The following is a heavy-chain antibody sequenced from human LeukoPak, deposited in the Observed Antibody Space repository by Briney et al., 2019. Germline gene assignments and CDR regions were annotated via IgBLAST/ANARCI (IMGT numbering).Heavy chain of an antibody. CDR2: IKQDGSEK. CDR1: GFTFSSYR. Sequence: AGGSLRLSCATSGFTFSSYRVSWVPQAPGKGVEWVANIKQDGSEKYYVDSVKGRFTISRDNAKNSLYLQMNSRKAEDTAVYYCARDFWFGEFDYFDYWGQGTLVTVSS. CDR3: ARDFWFGEFDYFDY. J-gene: IGHJ4*02. D-gene: IGHD3-10*01. V-gene: IGHV3-7*01.